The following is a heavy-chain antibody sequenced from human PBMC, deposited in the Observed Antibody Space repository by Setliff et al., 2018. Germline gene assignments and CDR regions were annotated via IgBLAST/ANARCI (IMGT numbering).Heavy chain of an antibody. Sequence: TSETLSLTCSLSGVTIGGNNYYYWAWIRQPPGKGLEWIGTISYSGGVFYNPSLKSRVTISVDTSTNQFSLKLRSVTAADTAVYYCARLSWNGLRYYGLDVWGQGTTVTVSS. V-gene: IGHV4-39*07. J-gene: IGHJ6*02. CDR1: GVTIGGNNYYY. CDR3: ARLSWNGLRYYGLDV. CDR2: ISYSGGV. D-gene: IGHD3-3*01.